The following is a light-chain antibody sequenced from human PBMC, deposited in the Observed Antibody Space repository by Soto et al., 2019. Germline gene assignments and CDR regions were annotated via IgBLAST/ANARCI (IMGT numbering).Light chain of an antibody. J-gene: IGLJ1*01. Sequence: QSALTQPASVSGSPGQSITISCTGTSSDVGGYNYVSWYQHHPGKAPKLIIYDVTNRPSGVSNPFSGSKSGNTASLTISGXXXXXXXDYYCSSYTTSNTRQIVFGTGTKLTVL. CDR1: SSDVGGYNY. CDR3: SSYTTSNTRQIV. CDR2: DVT. V-gene: IGLV2-14*03.